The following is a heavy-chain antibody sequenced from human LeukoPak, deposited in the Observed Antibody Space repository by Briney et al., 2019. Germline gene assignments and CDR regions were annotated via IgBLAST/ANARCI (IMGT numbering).Heavy chain of an antibody. CDR3: ARGVRLHYYYYYYMDV. CDR1: GGSFSDYY. V-gene: IGHV4-34*01. Sequence: SETLSLTCAVFGGSFSDYYWSWIRQPPGKGLEWIGEINHSRSTNYNPSLTSRVTISVDTSNNQFSLKLSSVTAADTAVYYCARGVRLHYYYYYYMDVWGKGTTVTVS. CDR2: INHSRST. J-gene: IGHJ6*03. D-gene: IGHD1-1*01.